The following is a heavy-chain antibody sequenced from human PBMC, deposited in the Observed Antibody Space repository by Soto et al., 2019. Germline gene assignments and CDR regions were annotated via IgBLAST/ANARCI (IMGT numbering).Heavy chain of an antibody. CDR2: IYYSGGT. CDR3: ARLIGNSWLDS. CDR1: GGSISSSSYY. J-gene: IGHJ5*01. V-gene: IGHV4-39*01. Sequence: TSETLSLTCTVSGGSISSSSYYWGWIRQPPGKGLEWIGSIYYSGGTYYNPSLKSRVTISVDTSNNQLSLQLNSVTPDDTAVYYCARLIGNSWLDSWGQGTLVTVSS.